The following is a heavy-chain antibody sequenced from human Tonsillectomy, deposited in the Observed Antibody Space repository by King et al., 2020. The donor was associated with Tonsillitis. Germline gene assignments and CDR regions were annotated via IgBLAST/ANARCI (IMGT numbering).Heavy chain of an antibody. CDR3: ARRSLRLRYDNWFDP. D-gene: IGHD5-12*01. J-gene: IGHJ5*02. Sequence: QLQESGSGLVKPSQTLSLTCAVSGGSISSGGYSWSWIRQPPGKGLEWIGYIYHSGSTYYNPSLKSRVTISLDRSKNQFSLKLSSVTAADTAVYYCARRSLRLRYDNWFDPWGQGTLVTVSS. CDR2: IYHSGST. V-gene: IGHV4-30-2*01. CDR1: GGSISSGGYS.